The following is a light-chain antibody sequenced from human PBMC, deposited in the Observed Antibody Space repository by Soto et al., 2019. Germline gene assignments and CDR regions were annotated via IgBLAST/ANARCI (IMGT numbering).Light chain of an antibody. Sequence: QSVLTQPPSVSAAPGQKVTISCSGSRSNIGNNYVSWYQQLPGTAPKLLIYDNNKRPSGIPDRFSGSKSGTSATLGITGLQTGDEADYYCGTWDSSLSAGGVFGGGTKVTVL. J-gene: IGLJ2*01. CDR2: DNN. CDR3: GTWDSSLSAGGV. CDR1: RSNIGNNY. V-gene: IGLV1-51*01.